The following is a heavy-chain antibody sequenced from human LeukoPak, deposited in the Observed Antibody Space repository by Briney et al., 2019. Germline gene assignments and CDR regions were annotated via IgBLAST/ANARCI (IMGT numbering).Heavy chain of an antibody. J-gene: IGHJ5*02. Sequence: ASVKVSCKASGYTFTGYYMHWVRQAPGQGLEWMGIINPSGGSTSYAQKFQGRVTMTRDTSTSTVYMELSSLRSEDTAVYYCARDDGYCSSTSCYNRFDPWAREPWSPSPQ. V-gene: IGHV1-46*01. CDR3: ARDDGYCSSTSCYNRFDP. CDR1: GYTFTGYY. D-gene: IGHD2-2*02. CDR2: INPSGGST.